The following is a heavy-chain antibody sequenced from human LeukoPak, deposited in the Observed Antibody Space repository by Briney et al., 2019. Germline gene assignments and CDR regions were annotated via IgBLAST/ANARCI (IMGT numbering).Heavy chain of an antibody. CDR1: GLTFDDYA. Sequence: GGSLRLSCVGSGLTFDDYAMHWVRQAPGKGLEWVSGINWNSGSTGYADSVKGRFTISRDNAKNSLYLQMNSLKTEDMALYYCTKPSKSYYYDTSGYYFDSWGQGTLVTVSS. D-gene: IGHD3-22*01. J-gene: IGHJ4*02. V-gene: IGHV3-9*03. CDR3: TKPSKSYYYDTSGYYFDS. CDR2: INWNSGST.